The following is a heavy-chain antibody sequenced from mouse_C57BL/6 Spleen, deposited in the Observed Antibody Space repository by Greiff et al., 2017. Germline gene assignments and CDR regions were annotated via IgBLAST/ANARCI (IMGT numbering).Heavy chain of an antibody. Sequence: EVKVEESGGGLVQPGGSMKLSCVASGFTFSNYWMNWVRQSPEKGLEWVAQIRLKSDNYATHYAESVKGRFTISRDDSKSSVYLQMNNLRAEDTGIYYCTGTYYYGTVPFDYWGQGTTLTVSS. V-gene: IGHV6-3*01. J-gene: IGHJ2*01. D-gene: IGHD1-1*01. CDR2: IRLKSDNYAT. CDR1: GFTFSNYW. CDR3: TGTYYYGTVPFDY.